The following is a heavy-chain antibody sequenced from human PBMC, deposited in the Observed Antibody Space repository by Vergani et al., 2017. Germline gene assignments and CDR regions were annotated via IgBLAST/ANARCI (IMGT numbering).Heavy chain of an antibody. V-gene: IGHV3-7*01. Sequence: EVQLVESGGGLVQPGGSLRLSCAASGFTFSSYWMSWVRQAPGKGLEWVANIKQDGSEKYYVDSVKGRFTISRDNAKNSLYLQMNSLRAEDTAVYYCARDEAVIAVAGPFFDYWGQGTLVTVSS. CDR3: ARDEAVIAVAGPFFDY. CDR2: IKQDGSEK. J-gene: IGHJ4*02. CDR1: GFTFSSYW. D-gene: IGHD6-19*01.